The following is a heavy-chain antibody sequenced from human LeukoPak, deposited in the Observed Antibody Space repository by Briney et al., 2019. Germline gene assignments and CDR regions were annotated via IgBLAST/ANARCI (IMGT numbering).Heavy chain of an antibody. V-gene: IGHV1-69*13. CDR1: RGTFTSYA. D-gene: IGHD3-3*01. Sequence: SLKLSCTASRGTFTSYAISWVRQARGQGLEWKGGIIPIFGTANYAQKFQGRVTITADESTSTAYMELSRLRSEDTAVYYCARDHGFWSGYHDYWGQGTLVTVSS. CDR3: ARDHGFWSGYHDY. J-gene: IGHJ4*02. CDR2: IIPIFGTA.